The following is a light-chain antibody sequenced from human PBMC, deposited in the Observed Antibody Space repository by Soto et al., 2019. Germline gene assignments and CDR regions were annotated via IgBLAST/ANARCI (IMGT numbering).Light chain of an antibody. Sequence: EIVLTQSPATLSLSPGERATLSCRASQSVSSYLAWYQQKPGQAPRLLIYDASNRATGIPARFSGSGSGTDFPLTISSLEPEDFAIYYCQQLSNWPPVTFGQGTKLEI. CDR3: QQLSNWPPVT. J-gene: IGKJ2*01. CDR1: QSVSSY. CDR2: DAS. V-gene: IGKV3-11*01.